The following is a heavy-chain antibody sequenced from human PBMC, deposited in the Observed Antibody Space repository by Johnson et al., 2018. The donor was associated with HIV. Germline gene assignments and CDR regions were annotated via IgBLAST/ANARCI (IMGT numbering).Heavy chain of an antibody. CDR1: GFTVSSNY. J-gene: IGHJ3*01. CDR3: ARDVAVGTTLGTMDV. CDR2: IYSGGST. Sequence: VQLVESGGGLVQPGGSLRLSCAASGFTVSSNYMSWVRQAPGKGLEWVSVIYSGGSTYYADSVKGRFTISRDNSKNTLYLQVDSLRAEDTAVYYCARDVAVGTTLGTMDVWGQGTMVAVSS. D-gene: IGHD1-26*01. V-gene: IGHV3-66*01.